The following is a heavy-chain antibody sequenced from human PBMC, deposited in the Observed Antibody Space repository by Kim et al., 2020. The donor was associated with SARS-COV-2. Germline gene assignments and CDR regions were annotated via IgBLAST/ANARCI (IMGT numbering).Heavy chain of an antibody. CDR3: AKRETGTYSRFEY. V-gene: IGHV3-23*01. CDR2: ISGSGDTA. Sequence: GGSLRLSCAASGFTFSTYHMAWVRQAPGKGLEWVAGISGSGDTANYADSVKGRFTISRDNTKNTVSLQVNSLRVEDTALYYCAKRETGTYSRFEYWGQGTLVTVTS. D-gene: IGHD1-26*01. J-gene: IGHJ4*02. CDR1: GFTFSTYH.